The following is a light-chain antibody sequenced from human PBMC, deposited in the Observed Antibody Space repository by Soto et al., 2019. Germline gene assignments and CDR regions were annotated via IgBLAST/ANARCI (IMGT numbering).Light chain of an antibody. Sequence: QPALTQPASVSGSPGQSITISGTVPSSDVVTYNLFSWYQQHPAKAPKVILYEGTKRPSGVSPRFSGSQSGNTASLTISGLQAEDEAVYFCYSLAGTNTFYYVFGPRNQVTVL. V-gene: IGLV2-23*03. CDR1: SSDVVTYNL. CDR3: YSLAGTNTFYYV. CDR2: EGT. J-gene: IGLJ1*01.